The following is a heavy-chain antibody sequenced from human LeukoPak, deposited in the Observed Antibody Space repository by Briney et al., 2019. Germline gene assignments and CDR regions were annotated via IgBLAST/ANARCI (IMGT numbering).Heavy chain of an antibody. V-gene: IGHV3-23*01. CDR3: ARGSYYYGSGSHHNNFDY. J-gene: IGHJ4*02. D-gene: IGHD3-10*01. CDR2: ISGSGGST. Sequence: GGSLRLSCAASGFTFSSYAMSWVRQAPGKGLEWVSAISGSGGSTYYADSVKGRFTISRDNSKNTLYLQMNSLRAEDTAVYYCARGSYYYGSGSHHNNFDYWGQGTLVTVSS. CDR1: GFTFSSYA.